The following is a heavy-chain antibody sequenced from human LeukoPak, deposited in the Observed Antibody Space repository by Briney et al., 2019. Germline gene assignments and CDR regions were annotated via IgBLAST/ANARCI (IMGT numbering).Heavy chain of an antibody. CDR3: AKDGY. Sequence: GGSLRLSCAASGFTFGNAWMSWVRQAPGKGLEWVSTISGSGGNTYYADSVRGRFTISRDNSKNTLYLQMNSLRAEDTAVYYCAKDGYWGQGTLVTVSS. CDR2: ISGSGGNT. J-gene: IGHJ4*02. V-gene: IGHV3-23*01. CDR1: GFTFGNAW.